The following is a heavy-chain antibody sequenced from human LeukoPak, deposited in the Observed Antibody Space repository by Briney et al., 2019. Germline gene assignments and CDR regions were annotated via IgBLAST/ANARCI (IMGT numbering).Heavy chain of an antibody. Sequence: GGSLRLSCAASGFTFSTYSMNWVRQAPGKGLEWISYISSSSRTRYYADSVKGRFTISRDNAKNSLYLQMNSLRAEDTAVYYCARAHSSHTSSWSTDYYYYYMDVWGKGTTVTVSS. CDR1: GFTFSTYS. V-gene: IGHV3-48*01. J-gene: IGHJ6*03. D-gene: IGHD6-13*01. CDR2: ISSSSRTR. CDR3: ARAHSSHTSSWSTDYYYYYMDV.